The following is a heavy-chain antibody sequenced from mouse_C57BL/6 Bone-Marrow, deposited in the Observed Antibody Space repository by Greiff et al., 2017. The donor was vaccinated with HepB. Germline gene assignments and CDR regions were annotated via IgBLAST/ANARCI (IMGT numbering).Heavy chain of an antibody. J-gene: IGHJ2*01. CDR1: GYTFTSYW. V-gene: IGHV1-64*01. CDR2: IHPNSGST. CDR3: ARYGDSSGTYYFDY. Sequence: VQLQQPGAELVKPGASVKLSCKASGYTFTSYWMHWVKQRPGQGLEWIGMIHPNSGSTNYNEKFKSKATLTVDKSSSTAYMQLSSLTSEDSAVYYCARYGDSSGTYYFDYWGQGTTLTVSS. D-gene: IGHD3-2*02.